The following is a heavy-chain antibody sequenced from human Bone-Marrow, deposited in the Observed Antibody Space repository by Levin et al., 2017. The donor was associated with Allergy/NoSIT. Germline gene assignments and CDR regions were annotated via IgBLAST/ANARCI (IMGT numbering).Heavy chain of an antibody. J-gene: IGHJ4*02. CDR2: IKEDGSGK. CDR1: GFTFRNSW. CDR3: ARTDVAWGELLSAY. Sequence: ASVKVSCAASGFTFRNSWMSWVRQAPGKGLEWLANIKEDGSGKYYVDSVKGRFTISRDNSKNSLYLQMNSLRAEDTAVYYCARTDVAWGELLSAYWGQGTMVTVSS. D-gene: IGHD1-26*01. V-gene: IGHV3-7*01.